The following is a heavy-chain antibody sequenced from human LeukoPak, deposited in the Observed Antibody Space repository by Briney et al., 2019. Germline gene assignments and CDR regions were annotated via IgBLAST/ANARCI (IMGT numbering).Heavy chain of an antibody. Sequence: SETLSLTCTVSGGSISSSSYYWGWIRQPPGKGLEWIGSIYYSGSTYYNPSLKSRVTISVDTSKNQFSLKLSSVTAADTAVYYCAKRAGGSRIDPWGQGTLVTVSS. J-gene: IGHJ5*02. CDR1: GGSISSSSYY. V-gene: IGHV4-39*01. D-gene: IGHD2-21*01. CDR2: IYYSGST. CDR3: AKRAGGSRIDP.